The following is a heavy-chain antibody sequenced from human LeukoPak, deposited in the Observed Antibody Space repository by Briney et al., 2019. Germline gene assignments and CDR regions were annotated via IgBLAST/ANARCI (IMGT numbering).Heavy chain of an antibody. Sequence: ASVKVSCKASGYTFTGYYMHWVRQAPGQGLEWMGWISAYNGNTNYAQKLQGRATMTTDTSTSTAYMELRSLRSGDTAVYYCARGCLHGDPCYNWGQGTLVTVSS. CDR2: ISAYNGNT. CDR1: GYTFTGYY. D-gene: IGHD2-2*02. CDR3: ARGCLHGDPCYN. V-gene: IGHV1-18*04. J-gene: IGHJ4*02.